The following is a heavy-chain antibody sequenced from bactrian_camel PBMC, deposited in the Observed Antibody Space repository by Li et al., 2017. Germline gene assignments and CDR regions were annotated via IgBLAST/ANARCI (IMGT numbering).Heavy chain of an antibody. CDR3: VREKANTVTMGDLQN. J-gene: IGHJ4*01. Sequence: DVQLVESGGGSVQTGGSLRLSCKPSFFILDDFDMMWYRQAPGKGLERVSAIHTGGGVTHYAEPMKGRYTIFGDNAKNTVILQMNGLKLEDSAVYYCVREKANTVTMGDLQNWGQGTQVTVST. V-gene: IGHV3-1*01. CDR2: IHTGGGVT. D-gene: IGHD3*01. CDR1: FFILDDFD.